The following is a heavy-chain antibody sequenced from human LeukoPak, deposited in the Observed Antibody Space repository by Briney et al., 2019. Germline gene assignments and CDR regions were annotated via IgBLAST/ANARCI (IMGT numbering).Heavy chain of an antibody. CDR3: ATVLSGSYLGGSYFDY. Sequence: ASVKVSCKVSGYTLTELSMHWVRQAPGKGLEWMGGVYPEDGETIYAQKFQGRVNMTEDTSTDTAYMELSSLRSEDTAVYYCATVLSGSYLGGSYFDYWGQGTLVTVSS. D-gene: IGHD1-26*01. V-gene: IGHV1-24*01. CDR1: GYTLTELS. CDR2: VYPEDGET. J-gene: IGHJ4*02.